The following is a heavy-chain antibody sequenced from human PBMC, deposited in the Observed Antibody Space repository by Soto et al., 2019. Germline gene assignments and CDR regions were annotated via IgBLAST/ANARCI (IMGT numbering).Heavy chain of an antibody. D-gene: IGHD1-1*01. Sequence: QVQLVQSGAEVKKPGSSVKVSCKASGGTFSSYTITWVRQAPGQGLEWLGRIIPIFGVTNYAQKFQDRVTITADRSTTTAYMELSKLKSQDTAVYYCVRYLEITTQTWGFGDSWGQGTLVTVSS. V-gene: IGHV1-69*02. J-gene: IGHJ4*02. CDR3: VRYLEITTQTWGFGDS. CDR1: GGTFSSYT. CDR2: IIPIFGVT.